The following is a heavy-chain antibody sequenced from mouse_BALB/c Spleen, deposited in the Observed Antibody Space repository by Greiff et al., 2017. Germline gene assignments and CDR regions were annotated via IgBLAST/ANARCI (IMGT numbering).Heavy chain of an antibody. D-gene: IGHD4-1*01. CDR1: GFNIKDTY. CDR3: ARAPSNWDAWFAY. V-gene: IGHV14-3*02. CDR2: IDPANGNT. J-gene: IGHJ3*01. Sequence: EVKLMESGAELVKPGASVKLSCTASGFNIKDTYMHWVKQRPEQGLEWIGRIDPANGNTKYDPKFQGKATITADTSSNTAYLQLSSLTSEDTAVYYCARAPSNWDAWFAYWGQGTLVTVSA.